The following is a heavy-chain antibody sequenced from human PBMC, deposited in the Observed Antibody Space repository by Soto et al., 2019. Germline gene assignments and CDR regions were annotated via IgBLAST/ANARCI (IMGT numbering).Heavy chain of an antibody. Sequence: SETLSLTCGVSDDSISSSYWNWIRQNPFKLLELIWYIDDTGSTNYNPSLKSRVTLSVDPSNNQYSLKLSSVTAADTAVYYCARGVLEWLLRDSYYYYMDVWGKGTTVTVSS. CDR1: DDSISSSY. V-gene: IGHV4-59*01. CDR3: ARGVLEWLLRDSYYYYMDV. J-gene: IGHJ6*03. D-gene: IGHD3-3*01. CDR2: IDDTGST.